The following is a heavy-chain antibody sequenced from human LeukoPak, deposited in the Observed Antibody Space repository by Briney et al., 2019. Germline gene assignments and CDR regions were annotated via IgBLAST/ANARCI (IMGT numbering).Heavy chain of an antibody. V-gene: IGHV3-30-3*01. CDR1: GFTFGSYA. D-gene: IGHD4-11*01. CDR2: ISYDGSNK. Sequence: SGGSLRLSCAASGFTFGSYAMHWVRQAPGKGLEWVAVISYDGSNKYYADSVKGRFTISRDNSKNTLYLQMNSLRAEDTAVYYCARDLGYSNYLDYWGQGTLVTVSS. J-gene: IGHJ4*02. CDR3: ARDLGYSNYLDY.